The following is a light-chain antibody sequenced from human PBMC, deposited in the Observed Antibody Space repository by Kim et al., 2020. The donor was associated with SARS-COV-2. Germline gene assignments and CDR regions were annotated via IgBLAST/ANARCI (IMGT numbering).Light chain of an antibody. CDR1: PRVISY. Sequence: SPVDSPTPSPRPPPRVISYFSWYHQHPPQAPPLLLYYASSSAPGIPPSFIGSGSSTAFSLPISSLEPEDFAVYYCQQRRNWPPLTLGQGTRLEIK. J-gene: IGKJ5*01. V-gene: IGKV3-11*01. CDR2: YAS. CDR3: QQRRNWPPLT.